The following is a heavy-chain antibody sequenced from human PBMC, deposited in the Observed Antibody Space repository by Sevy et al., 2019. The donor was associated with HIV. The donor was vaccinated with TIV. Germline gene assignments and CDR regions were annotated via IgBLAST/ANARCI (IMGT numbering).Heavy chain of an antibody. CDR3: ATTTDYYESSGEPFDY. J-gene: IGHJ4*02. Sequence: ASVKVSCKVSGSTLSQMAMHWVRQAPGKGLEWMATFDPEDAETIYTQKLQGRVTMTEDTSRDTAYMELSNLRSEDTAVYYCATTTDYYESSGEPFDYWGQGTLVTVSS. V-gene: IGHV1-24*01. CDR1: GSTLSQMA. D-gene: IGHD3-22*01. CDR2: FDPEDAET.